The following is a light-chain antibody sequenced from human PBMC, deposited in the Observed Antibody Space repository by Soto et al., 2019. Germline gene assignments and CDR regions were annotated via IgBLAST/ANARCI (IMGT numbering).Light chain of an antibody. V-gene: IGLV1-44*01. CDR3: AAWDYSLNGWV. Sequence: QSVLTQPPSASGTPGQRVTISCSGSSSNIGSNTVNWYQQLPGTAPKLLIYSNNQRPSGVPDRFSGSKSGTSASLAISGLQSEDEGDYYCAAWDYSLNGWVFGGGTKLTVL. CDR1: SSNIGSNT. CDR2: SNN. J-gene: IGLJ3*02.